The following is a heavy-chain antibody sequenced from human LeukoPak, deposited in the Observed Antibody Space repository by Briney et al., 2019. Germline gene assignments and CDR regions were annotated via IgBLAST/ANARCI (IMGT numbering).Heavy chain of an antibody. J-gene: IGHJ4*02. CDR2: IYTSGST. CDR1: GGSISSYY. CDR3: ARARYDILTGYNFDY. V-gene: IGHV4-4*07. Sequence: SETLSLTCTVSGGSISSYYWSWIRQPAGKGLEWIGRIYTSGSTNYNPSLKSRVTMSVDTSKNQFSLKLSSVTAADTAVYYCARARYDILTGYNFDYWGQGTLVTVSS. D-gene: IGHD3-9*01.